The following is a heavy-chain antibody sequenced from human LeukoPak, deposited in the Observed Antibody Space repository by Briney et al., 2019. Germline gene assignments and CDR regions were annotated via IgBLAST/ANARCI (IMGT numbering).Heavy chain of an antibody. Sequence: GGSLRLSCAASGFTFSSYAMHWVRQAPGKGLEWVAVISYDGSNKYYADSVKGRFTISRDNSKNTLYLQMNSLRAEDTAVYYCAKDRRVPGDYWGQGTLVTVSS. CDR1: GFTFSSYA. J-gene: IGHJ4*02. CDR3: AKDRRVPGDY. CDR2: ISYDGSNK. V-gene: IGHV3-30*04.